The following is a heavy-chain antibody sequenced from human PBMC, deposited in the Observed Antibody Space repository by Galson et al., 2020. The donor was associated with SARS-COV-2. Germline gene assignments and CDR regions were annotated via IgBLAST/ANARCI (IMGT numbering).Heavy chain of an antibody. V-gene: IGHV5-51*01. CDR1: GYSFTNYW. CDR2: IYPDDSDT. CDR3: ARGEDGYSSYFDY. Sequence: GESLKISSKGSGYSFTNYWIGWVRQMPGKGLEWMGIIYPDDSDTRYSPSFQGQVTISADKSMSTAYLQWTSLKASDTAMYYCARGEDGYSSYFDYWGQGTLVTVSS. D-gene: IGHD5-18*01. J-gene: IGHJ4*02.